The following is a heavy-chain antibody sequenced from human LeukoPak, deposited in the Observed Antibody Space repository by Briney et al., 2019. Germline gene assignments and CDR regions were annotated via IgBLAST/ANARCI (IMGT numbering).Heavy chain of an antibody. CDR3: ARDESSADFDY. J-gene: IGHJ4*02. CDR1: GFTVSSNS. D-gene: IGHD1-26*01. V-gene: IGHV3-53*01. CDR2: IYSGGNT. Sequence: GGSLRLSCTVSGFTVSSNSMSWVRQAPGQGLEWVSFIYSGGNTHYSDSVKGRFTISRDNSKNTLYLQMNSLRAEDTAVYFCARDESSADFDYWGQGTLVTVSS.